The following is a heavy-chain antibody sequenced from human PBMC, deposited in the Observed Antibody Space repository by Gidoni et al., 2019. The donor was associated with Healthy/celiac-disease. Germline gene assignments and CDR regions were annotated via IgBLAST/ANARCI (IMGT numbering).Heavy chain of an antibody. D-gene: IGHD2-2*01. Sequence: EVQLVESGGVVVQPGGSLRLSCAASGFTFDDYTMHWVRQAPGKGLEWVSLISWDGGSTYYADSVKGRFTISRDNSKNSLYLQMNSLRTEDTALYYCAKDILMGDIVVVPAADDYYYYYYMDVWGKGTTVTVSS. CDR1: GFTFDDYT. CDR2: ISWDGGST. CDR3: AKDILMGDIVVVPAADDYYYYYYMDV. V-gene: IGHV3-43*01. J-gene: IGHJ6*03.